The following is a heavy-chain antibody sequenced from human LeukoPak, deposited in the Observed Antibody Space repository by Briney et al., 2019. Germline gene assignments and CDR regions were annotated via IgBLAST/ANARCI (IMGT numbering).Heavy chain of an antibody. Sequence: GGSLRLSCAASGFTFSTYWMSWVRQAPGKGLEWVANIRQDGSKIYYVDSVKGRFTISRDNAKNSLYLQMNSLRAEDTAVYYCARDVSLDFWGQGTLVTVSS. J-gene: IGHJ4*02. V-gene: IGHV3-7*01. CDR3: ARDVSLDF. CDR1: GFTFSTYW. CDR2: IRQDGSKI.